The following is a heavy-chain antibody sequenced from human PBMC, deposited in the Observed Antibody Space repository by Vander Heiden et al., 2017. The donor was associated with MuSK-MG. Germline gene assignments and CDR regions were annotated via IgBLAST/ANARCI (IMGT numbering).Heavy chain of an antibody. Sequence: QVQLVQSGAEVKKPGASVKVSCKASGYTFTGYYMHWVRQAPGQGLEWMGIINPSGGSTSYAQKFQGRVTMTRDTSTSTVYMELSSLRSEDTAVYYCARDSSPVVIPLYYFDYWGQGTLVTVSS. V-gene: IGHV1-46*01. CDR2: INPSGGST. CDR3: ARDSSPVVIPLYYFDY. D-gene: IGHD3-22*01. J-gene: IGHJ4*02. CDR1: GYTFTGYY.